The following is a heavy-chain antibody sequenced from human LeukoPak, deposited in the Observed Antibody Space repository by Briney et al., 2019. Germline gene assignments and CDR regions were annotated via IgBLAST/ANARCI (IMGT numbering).Heavy chain of an antibody. J-gene: IGHJ6*02. Sequence: PGGSLRLSCAASGFTFSSYSMNWVRQAPGKGLEWVSSISSSSSYIYYADSVKGRFTISRDNAKNSLYLQMNSLRAEDTAVYYCARDGLTVTSVYYYYGMDVWGQGTTVTVSS. CDR2: ISSSSSYI. V-gene: IGHV3-21*01. D-gene: IGHD4-11*01. CDR3: ARDGLTVTSVYYYYGMDV. CDR1: GFTFSSYS.